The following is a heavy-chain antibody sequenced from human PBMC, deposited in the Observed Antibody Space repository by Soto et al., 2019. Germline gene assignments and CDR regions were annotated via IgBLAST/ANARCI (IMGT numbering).Heavy chain of an antibody. CDR1: GYTFTSYA. V-gene: IGHV1-3*01. Sequence: ASVKVSCKASGYTFTSYAVHWVRQAPGQRPEWMGWVNAGNGNTKYSQKFQARVTITRDRSASTTYMELTRLRSEDTAMYYCARDGRDIVLEQVPEGPPRVKYYYGMAVWGQGTTVTVSS. CDR3: ARDGRDIVLEQVPEGPPRVKYYYGMAV. CDR2: VNAGNGNT. J-gene: IGHJ6*02. D-gene: IGHD2-8*01.